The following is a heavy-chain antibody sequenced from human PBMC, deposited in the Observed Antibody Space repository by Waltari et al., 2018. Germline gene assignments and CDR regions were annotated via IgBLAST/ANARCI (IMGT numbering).Heavy chain of an antibody. D-gene: IGHD3-22*01. V-gene: IGHV1-69*02. J-gene: IGHJ6*02. CDR2: IIPRLGIA. CDR3: ARGEYYYDSSGYANNYYGMDV. CDR1: GGTFSSYT. Sequence: QVQLVQSGAEVKKPGSSVKVSCKASGGTFSSYTISWVRQAPGQGLEWMGRIIPRLGIANYAQKFQGRVRITADKSTSTAYMELSSLRSEDTAVYYCARGEYYYDSSGYANNYYGMDVWGQGTTVTVSS.